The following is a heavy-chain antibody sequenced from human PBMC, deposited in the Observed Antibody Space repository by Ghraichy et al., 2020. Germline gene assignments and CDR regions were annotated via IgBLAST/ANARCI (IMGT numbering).Heavy chain of an antibody. CDR2: ITNSGTSH. Sequence: GGSLRLSCAASKFTFSNFSMSWVRQAPGKGLEWVAIITNSGTSHYFADSVKGRFTISRDNSKNTLFLQMNSLRAEDTATYYCATWGCSNIRCHVVGDYWGQGTPVTVSS. CDR3: ATWGCSNIRCHVVGDY. V-gene: IGHV3-23*01. J-gene: IGHJ4*02. D-gene: IGHD2-21*01. CDR1: KFTFSNFS.